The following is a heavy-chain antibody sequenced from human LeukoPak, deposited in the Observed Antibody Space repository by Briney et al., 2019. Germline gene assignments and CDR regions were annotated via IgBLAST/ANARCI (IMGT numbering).Heavy chain of an antibody. D-gene: IGHD3-16*01. Sequence: TGGSLRLSCSVSGFSFSDYAINWVRQAPGKGLEWVAFIRGKAYGETTDYAASVKGRFSISRDEFDSITYLQMNSLKTEDTAVYYCARGSDSNFGARDGFDYWGQGTPVTVSS. CDR2: IRGKAYGETT. CDR1: GFSFSDYA. V-gene: IGHV3-49*04. J-gene: IGHJ4*02. CDR3: ARGSDSNFGARDGFDY.